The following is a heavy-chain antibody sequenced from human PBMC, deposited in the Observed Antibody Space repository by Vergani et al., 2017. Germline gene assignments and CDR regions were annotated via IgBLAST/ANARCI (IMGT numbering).Heavy chain of an antibody. CDR2: IYSGGST. J-gene: IGHJ2*01. Sequence: QVQLVESGGGVVQPGRSLRLSCAASGFTFSSYGMHWVRQAPGKGLEWVSVIYSGGSTYYADSVKGRFTISRHNSKNTLYLQMNSLRAEDTAVYYCAYVDTYWYFDLWGRGTLVTVSS. D-gene: IGHD5-18*01. V-gene: IGHV3-NL1*01. CDR3: AYVDTYWYFDL. CDR1: GFTFSSYG.